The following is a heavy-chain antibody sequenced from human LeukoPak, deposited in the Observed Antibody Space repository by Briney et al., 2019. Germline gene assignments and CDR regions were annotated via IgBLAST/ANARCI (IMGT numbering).Heavy chain of an antibody. V-gene: IGHV3-66*01. D-gene: IGHD6-19*01. J-gene: IGHJ4*02. CDR3: AREGREWLSVGIDH. CDR2: IYSGGST. CDR1: GFTVSSNY. Sequence: GGSLRLSCAASGFTVSSNYMSWVRQAPGKGLEWVSVIYSGGSTYYADSVKGRFTISRDNSKNTLYLQMNSQRAEDTAVYYCAREGREWLSVGIDHWGRGTLVTLTS.